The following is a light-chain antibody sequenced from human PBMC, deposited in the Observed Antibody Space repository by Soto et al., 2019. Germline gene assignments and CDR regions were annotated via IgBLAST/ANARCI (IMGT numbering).Light chain of an antibody. V-gene: IGKV3-11*01. CDR1: QSVSSY. CDR3: QQRSNWPLT. CDR2: DAS. J-gene: IGKJ4*01. Sequence: DIVMTQSPDSLAVSPGERATLSCRASQSVSSYLAWYQQKPGQAPRLLIYDASNRATGIPARFSGSGSGTDFTLTISSLEPEDFAVYYCQQRSNWPLTFGGGTKVEIK.